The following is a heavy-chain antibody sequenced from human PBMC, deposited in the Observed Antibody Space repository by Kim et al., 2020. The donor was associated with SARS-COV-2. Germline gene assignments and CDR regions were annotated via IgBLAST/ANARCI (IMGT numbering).Heavy chain of an antibody. D-gene: IGHD2-21*02. J-gene: IGHJ6*02. Sequence: SETLSLTCTVSGGSISSSSYYWGWIRQPPGKGLEWIGTIYDSGSTYYNPSLKSRVTISVDTSKNQFYLKLSSVTAADTALYYCARQVVVTAIRNDYYGMDVWGQGTTVTVSS. CDR1: GGSISSSSYY. V-gene: IGHV4-39*01. CDR2: IYDSGST. CDR3: ARQVVVTAIRNDYYGMDV.